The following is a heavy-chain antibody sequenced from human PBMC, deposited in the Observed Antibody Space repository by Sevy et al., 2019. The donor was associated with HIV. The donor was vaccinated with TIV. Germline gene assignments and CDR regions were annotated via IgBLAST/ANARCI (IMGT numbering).Heavy chain of an antibody. Sequence: SETLSLTCAVYGGSFSGYYWSWIRQPPGKGLEWIGEINHSGSTNYNPSLKSRVTISVDTSKNQFSLKLSSVTAADTAVYYCARAILGYCSSTSCYTIAAAGTHYNYGMDVWGQGTTVTVSS. J-gene: IGHJ6*02. D-gene: IGHD2-2*02. CDR3: ARAILGYCSSTSCYTIAAAGTHYNYGMDV. CDR1: GGSFSGYY. V-gene: IGHV4-34*01. CDR2: INHSGST.